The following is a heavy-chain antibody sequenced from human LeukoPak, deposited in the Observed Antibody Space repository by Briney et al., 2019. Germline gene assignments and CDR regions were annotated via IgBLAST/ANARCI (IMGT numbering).Heavy chain of an antibody. D-gene: IGHD1-1*01. J-gene: IGHJ4*02. V-gene: IGHV1-2*02. CDR1: GYIFTNYY. CDR3: ARSERVKGIFDF. Sequence: AASVKVSCKASGYIFTNYYIHWVRQAPGQGLEWMGWMNPNTGGTDFAQKFQGRVTLTRDTSLTTAYMDLTSLRSDDTAVYYCARSERVKGIFDFWGQGTLVTVSS. CDR2: MNPNTGGT.